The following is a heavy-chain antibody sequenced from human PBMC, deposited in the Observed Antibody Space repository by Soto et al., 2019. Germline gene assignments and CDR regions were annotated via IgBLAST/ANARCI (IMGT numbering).Heavy chain of an antibody. Sequence: SETLSLTCTVSGGSISSYYWSWIRQPPGKGLEWIGYIYYSGSTNYNPSLKSRVTISVDTSKNQFSLKLGSVTAADTAVYYCARDQSPIVPAAIFDYWDQGTLVTVSS. D-gene: IGHD2-2*01. J-gene: IGHJ4*02. V-gene: IGHV4-59*01. CDR1: GGSISSYY. CDR2: IYYSGST. CDR3: ARDQSPIVPAAIFDY.